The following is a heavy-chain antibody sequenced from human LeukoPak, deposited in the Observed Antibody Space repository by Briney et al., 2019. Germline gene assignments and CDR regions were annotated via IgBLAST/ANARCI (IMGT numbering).Heavy chain of an antibody. CDR3: ARDRAYCSSTSCSWDPYYYYGMDV. D-gene: IGHD2-2*01. V-gene: IGHV4-4*02. CDR1: GGSISSSNW. CDR2: IYHSGST. Sequence: SETLSLTCAVSGGSISSSNWWSWVRQPPGKGLEWIGEIYHSGSTNYNPSLKSRVTISVDTSKNQFSLKLSSVTAADTAVYYCARDRAYCSSTSCSWDPYYYYGMDVWGQGTTVTVSS. J-gene: IGHJ6*02.